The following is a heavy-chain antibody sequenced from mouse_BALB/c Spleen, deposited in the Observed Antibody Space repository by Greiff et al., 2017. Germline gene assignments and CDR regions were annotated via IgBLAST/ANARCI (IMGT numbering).Heavy chain of an antibody. CDR3: AYGYDVAWFAY. V-gene: IGHV1-39*01. CDR1: GYSFTGYH. J-gene: IGHJ3*01. D-gene: IGHD2-2*01. CDR2: IDPYYGGT. Sequence: EVQLQQSGPELVKPGASVTISCKASGYSFTGYHMNWVKQSNGKSLEWIGNIDPYYGGTSYNQKFKGKATLTVDKSSSTAYMQLKSLTSEDSAVYYCAYGYDVAWFAYWGQETLVTVSA.